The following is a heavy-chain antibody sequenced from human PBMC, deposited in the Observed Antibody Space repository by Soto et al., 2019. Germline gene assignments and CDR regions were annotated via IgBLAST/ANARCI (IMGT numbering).Heavy chain of an antibody. D-gene: IGHD3-16*01. V-gene: IGHV4-61*01. CDR3: AREWGAYDLDY. Sequence: QVQLQESGPGLVKPSETLSLTCTVSGGSVSSGSYYWSLIRQPPGKVLEWIGYIYYSGSTNYNPPLRSQGTPPVDTSKDQGSGKLSSVTVADTAVYYGAREWGAYDLDYWGQGTLVTVSS. J-gene: IGHJ4*02. CDR2: IYYSGST. CDR1: GGSVSSGSYY.